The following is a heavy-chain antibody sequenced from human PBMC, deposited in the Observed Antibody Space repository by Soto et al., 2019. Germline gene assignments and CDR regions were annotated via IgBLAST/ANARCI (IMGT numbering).Heavy chain of an antibody. V-gene: IGHV5-51*01. CDR2: IYPGDSDT. CDR3: AEVDYGGNSGYYYYGMDV. CDR1: GYSFTSYW. Sequence: PGESLKISCKGSGYSFTSYWIGWVRQMPGKGLEWMGIIYPGDSDTRYSPSFQGQVTISADKSISTAYLQWSSLKASDTAMYYCAEVDYGGNSGYYYYGMDVWGQGTTVTVSS. J-gene: IGHJ6*02. D-gene: IGHD4-17*01.